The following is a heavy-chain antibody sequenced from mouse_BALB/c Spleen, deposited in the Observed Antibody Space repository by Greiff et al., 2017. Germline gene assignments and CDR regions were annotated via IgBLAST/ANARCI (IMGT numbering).Heavy chain of an antibody. D-gene: IGHD2-4*01. CDR1: GYTFTSYT. Sequence: QVHVKQSGAELARPGASVKMSCKASGYTFTSYTMHWVKQRPGQGLEWIGYINPSSGYTNYNQKFKDKATLTADKSSSTAYMQLSSLTSEDSAVYYCARWGMITYYFDYWGQGTTLTVSS. CDR3: ARWGMITYYFDY. J-gene: IGHJ2*01. CDR2: INPSSGYT. V-gene: IGHV1-4*01.